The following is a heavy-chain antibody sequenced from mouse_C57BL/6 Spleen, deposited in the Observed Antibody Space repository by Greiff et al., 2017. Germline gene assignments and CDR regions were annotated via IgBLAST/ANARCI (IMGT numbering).Heavy chain of an antibody. CDR1: GYSITSGYY. D-gene: IGHD2-3*01. Sequence: VQLKESGPGLVKPSQSLSLTCSVTGYSITSGYYWNWIRQFPGNKLEWMGYISYDGSNNYNPSLKNRISITRDTSKNQFFLKLNSVTTEDTATYYCARVRWLLFYFDYWGQGTTLTVSS. CDR2: ISYDGSN. J-gene: IGHJ2*01. V-gene: IGHV3-6*01. CDR3: ARVRWLLFYFDY.